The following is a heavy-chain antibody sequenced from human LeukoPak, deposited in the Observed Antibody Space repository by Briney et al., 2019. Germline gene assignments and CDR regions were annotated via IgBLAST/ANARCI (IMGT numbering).Heavy chain of an antibody. Sequence: SQTLSLTCTVSGGSISSGSYYWSWIRQPAGKVLEWIGRIYTSGSTNYNPSLKSRVTISVDTSKNQFSLKLSSVTAADTAVYYCASYDFWSGYHDYWGQGTLVTVSS. V-gene: IGHV4-61*02. J-gene: IGHJ4*02. CDR2: IYTSGST. CDR3: ASYDFWSGYHDY. CDR1: GGSISSGSYY. D-gene: IGHD3-3*01.